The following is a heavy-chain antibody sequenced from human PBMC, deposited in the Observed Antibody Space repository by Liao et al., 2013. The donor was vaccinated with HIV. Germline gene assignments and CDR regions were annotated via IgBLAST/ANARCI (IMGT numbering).Heavy chain of an antibody. V-gene: IGHV4-4*07. Sequence: QVQLQESGPGLVKPSETLSLTCTVSGGSISSYYWSWIRQPAGKGLEWIGRIYYSGSTYYNPSLKSRVTISIDTSKNQFSLKVSSVTAADTAVYYCAREPYTTWLEWQFPPYYMDVWGKGTTVTVSS. D-gene: IGHD3-3*01. CDR1: GGSISSYY. CDR2: IYYSGST. CDR3: AREPYTTWLEWQFPPYYMDV. J-gene: IGHJ6*03.